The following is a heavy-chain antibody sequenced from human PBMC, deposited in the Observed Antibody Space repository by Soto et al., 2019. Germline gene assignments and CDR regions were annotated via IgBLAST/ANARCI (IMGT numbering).Heavy chain of an antibody. CDR1: GFSLSTYS. Sequence: VQLVESGGGLVKPGGSLRLSCVASGFSLSTYSMNWVRQAPGKGLEWVADITTSSSFRFYADSVKGRFTISRDDARNSLYLQMNSLRVADTGVYDCARDLGVALATLTLDSWGQGTLVTVSS. CDR2: ITTSSSFR. V-gene: IGHV3-21*02. CDR3: ARDLGVALATLTLDS. J-gene: IGHJ4*02. D-gene: IGHD2-15*01.